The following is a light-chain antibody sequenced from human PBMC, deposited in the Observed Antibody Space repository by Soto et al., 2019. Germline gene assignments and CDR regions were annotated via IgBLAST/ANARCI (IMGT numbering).Light chain of an antibody. V-gene: IGKV3-15*01. Sequence: ERVMTQSPATLSVSPGERSTLSFRASQSVSSNLAWYQQKPGQAPRLFIYGASTRATAIPPRFSGSGSGTEFTLTISSLQSEDFAVYYCQQYNNWWTFGQGTKVDIK. CDR3: QQYNNWWT. CDR2: GAS. J-gene: IGKJ1*01. CDR1: QSVSSN.